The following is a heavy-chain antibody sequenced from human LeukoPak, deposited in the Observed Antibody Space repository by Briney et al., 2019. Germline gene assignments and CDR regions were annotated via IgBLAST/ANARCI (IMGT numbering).Heavy chain of an antibody. D-gene: IGHD6-13*01. V-gene: IGHV1-46*01. J-gene: IGHJ5*02. CDR2: INPSGGDT. CDR3: ARDAAAAGTGLGWFDP. Sequence: ASVKASCKASGFTFSSYYMHWVRQAPGQGLEWMGLINPSGGDTSYAQKFQGRVTMTRDTSTSTVYMELRSLRSEDTAMYYCARDAAAAGTGLGWFDPWGQGTLVTVSS. CDR1: GFTFSSYY.